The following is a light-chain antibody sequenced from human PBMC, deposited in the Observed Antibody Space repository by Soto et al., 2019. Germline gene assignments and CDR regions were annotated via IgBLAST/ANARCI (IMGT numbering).Light chain of an antibody. CDR2: EGT. CDR3: CSYAGTSFWV. CDR1: SSGVGTYKF. V-gene: IGLV2-23*01. J-gene: IGLJ3*02. Sequence: QSALTQPASVSWSPGQSITISCTGTSSGVGTYKFVSWYQQHPGKVPTLMIHEGTNRPSGVSNRFSGSKSGNTATLTISGLQPEDEANYYCCSYAGTSFWVFGGGTKLTVL.